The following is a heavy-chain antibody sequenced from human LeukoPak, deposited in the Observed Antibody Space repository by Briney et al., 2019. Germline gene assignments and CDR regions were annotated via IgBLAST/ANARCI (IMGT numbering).Heavy chain of an antibody. CDR1: GGSVSNIG. Sequence: SVKVSCKASGGSVSNIGIVWVRQSPGQGLEWIGGITPVFGTIHYAQEFQGRLIITAEESTNTVYMELSSLRFEDTAVYYCARENNYAYVYWGQGTLVTVSS. J-gene: IGHJ4*02. CDR3: ARENNYAYVY. CDR2: ITPVFGTI. V-gene: IGHV1-69*13. D-gene: IGHD3-16*01.